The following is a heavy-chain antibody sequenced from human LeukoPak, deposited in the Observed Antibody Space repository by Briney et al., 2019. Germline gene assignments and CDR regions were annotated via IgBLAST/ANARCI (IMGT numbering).Heavy chain of an antibody. CDR3: ARTVSYYDFWSGYDNWFDP. J-gene: IGHJ5*02. D-gene: IGHD3-3*01. Sequence: SVKVSCKASGGTFSSYAISWVRQAPGQGLEWMGGIIPIFGTANYAQKFQGRVTITADESTSTAYMELSSLRSEDTAVYYGARTVSYYDFWSGYDNWFDPWGQGTLVTVSS. CDR1: GGTFSSYA. V-gene: IGHV1-69*13. CDR2: IIPIFGTA.